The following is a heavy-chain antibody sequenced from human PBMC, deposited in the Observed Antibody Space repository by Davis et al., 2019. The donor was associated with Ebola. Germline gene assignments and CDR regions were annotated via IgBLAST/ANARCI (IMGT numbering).Heavy chain of an antibody. CDR3: AASAGTVGKFDY. Sequence: AASVKVSCKAFGFTFSASAMQWVRQARGQRLEWIGSIVVGSGNTNYAQKFRQRLTMTRDMSTSTSYLDLSNLRSEDTAVYYCAASAGTVGKFDYWGQGTLVTVSS. CDR2: IVVGSGNT. J-gene: IGHJ4*01. CDR1: GFTFSASA. D-gene: IGHD1-14*01. V-gene: IGHV1-58*02.